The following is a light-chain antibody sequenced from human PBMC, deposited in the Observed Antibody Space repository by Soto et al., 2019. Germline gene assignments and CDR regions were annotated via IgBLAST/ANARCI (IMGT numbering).Light chain of an antibody. Sequence: EIVLTQSPGTLSLSPGERATLSCRASQSVSSSYLAWYQQKPGQAPRPLIYGASSRAIGIPDRFSGSGSGTDFTLTISSLQPEDLATYYCQQSYSTPLTFGQGTKVDIK. CDR1: QSVSSSY. V-gene: IGKV3-20*01. J-gene: IGKJ1*01. CDR3: QQSYSTPLT. CDR2: GAS.